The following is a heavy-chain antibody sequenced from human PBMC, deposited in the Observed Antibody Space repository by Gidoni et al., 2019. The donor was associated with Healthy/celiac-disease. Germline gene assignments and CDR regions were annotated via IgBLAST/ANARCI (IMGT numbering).Heavy chain of an antibody. J-gene: IGHJ5*02. CDR1: GFAFCAYA. V-gene: IGHV3-9*01. CDR3: AKDIARFPEGGWFDP. D-gene: IGHD3-3*01. CDR2: SSWNSGSI. Sequence: EVQPVESGGALVQPGRSLRPSCADPGFAFCAYAMHWVRQAPGKGLECVSGSSWNSGSIGYADSVKDRFTISRDNAKNSQYLQMNSLRAEDTALYYCAKDIARFPEGGWFDPWGQGTLVTVSS.